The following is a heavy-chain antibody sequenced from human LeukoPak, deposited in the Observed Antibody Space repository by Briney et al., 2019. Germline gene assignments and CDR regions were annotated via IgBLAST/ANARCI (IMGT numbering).Heavy chain of an antibody. J-gene: IGHJ4*02. CDR3: ARDRFPSSSGFS. CDR1: GGSISSYY. V-gene: IGHV4-59*12. Sequence: SETLSLTCTVSGGSISSYYWSWIRQPPGKGLEWIGYIYYSGSTNSNPSLKSRVTMSVDTPKNQFSLKLSSVTAADTAVYYCARDRFPSSSGFSWGQGTLVTVSS. CDR2: IYYSGST. D-gene: IGHD6-19*01.